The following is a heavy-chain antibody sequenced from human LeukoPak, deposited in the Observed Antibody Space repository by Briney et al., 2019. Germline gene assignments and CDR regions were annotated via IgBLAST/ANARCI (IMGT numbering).Heavy chain of an antibody. CDR2: FSVYNGNT. J-gene: IGHJ5*02. V-gene: IGHV1-18*01. D-gene: IGHD6-19*01. Sequence: ASVKVSCKASGYTFTSYGISWVRQSPAQGLEWVGWFSVYNGNTNYEQKLQGRGTMTTDTSTSTAYMELKTLRSDDTAVYYCARAQREHWLVPGRWFDPWGQGTLVTVSS. CDR1: GYTFTSYG. CDR3: ARAQREHWLVPGRWFDP.